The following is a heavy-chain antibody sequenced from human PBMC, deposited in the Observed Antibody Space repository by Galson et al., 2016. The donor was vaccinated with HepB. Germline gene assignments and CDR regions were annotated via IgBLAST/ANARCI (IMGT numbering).Heavy chain of an antibody. V-gene: IGHV3-23*01. CDR2: ISGSGGST. D-gene: IGHD3-10*01. J-gene: IGHJ6*02. Sequence: SLRLSCAASGFTFSSYPMSWVRQAPGKGLEWVPGISGSGGSTYYADSVKGRFTISRDNSKNTLYLQMNSLRAEDTAVYYCAKDSSGRKVFTMVRELSSMDVWGQGTTVTVSS. CDR1: GFTFSSYP. CDR3: AKDSSGRKVFTMVRELSSMDV.